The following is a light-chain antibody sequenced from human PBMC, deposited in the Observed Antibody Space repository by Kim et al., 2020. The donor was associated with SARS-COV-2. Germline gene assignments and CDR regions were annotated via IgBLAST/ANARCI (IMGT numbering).Light chain of an antibody. CDR1: QSVLYSSNNKND. CDR2: WAS. V-gene: IGKV4-1*01. CDR3: QQYYSTLYT. Sequence: DSVMTQSPDSLAVSLGERATINCKSSQSVLYSSNNKNDLAWYQQKPGQPPKLLIYWASTRESGVPDRFSGSGSGTDFTLTISSLQAEDVAVYYCQQYYSTLYTFGQGTKLEI. J-gene: IGKJ2*01.